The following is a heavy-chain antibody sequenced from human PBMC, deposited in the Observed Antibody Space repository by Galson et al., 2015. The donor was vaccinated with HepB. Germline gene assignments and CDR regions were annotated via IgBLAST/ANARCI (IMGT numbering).Heavy chain of an antibody. D-gene: IGHD1-1*01. CDR3: ARRRAANWNDAFDI. J-gene: IGHJ3*02. V-gene: IGHV1-46*01. CDR2: INPSGGTT. Sequence: SVKVSCKAFEYTFTSYYMHWVRQAPGQGLEWMGMINPSGGTTSYAQKFQGRVTMTRDTSTSTVYMELSSLRSEDTAVYYCARRRAANWNDAFDIWGQGTMVTVSS. CDR1: EYTFTSYY.